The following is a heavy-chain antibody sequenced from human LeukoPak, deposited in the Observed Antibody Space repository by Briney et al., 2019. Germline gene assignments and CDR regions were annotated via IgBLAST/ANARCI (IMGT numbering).Heavy chain of an antibody. CDR2: INEDGSVK. J-gene: IGHJ4*02. Sequence: GGSLRLSCTVSGGTFSAYWMAWVRQSPGKGLEWVAEINEDGSVKYYVDSMKGRFTISRDNAKNSLYLQMNSLGAEDTAVYYCAKVPRDSDCYWGQGTLVTVSS. CDR1: GGTFSAYW. D-gene: IGHD2-21*02. V-gene: IGHV3-7*01. CDR3: AKVPRDSDCY.